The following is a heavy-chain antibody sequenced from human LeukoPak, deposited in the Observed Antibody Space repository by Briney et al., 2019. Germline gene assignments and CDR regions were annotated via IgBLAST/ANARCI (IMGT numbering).Heavy chain of an antibody. D-gene: IGHD3-10*01. CDR3: ARSHMVRGIDY. V-gene: IGHV4-59*08. CDR2: IYYSGST. CDR1: GDSISSYY. J-gene: IGHJ4*02. Sequence: SETLSLTCTVSGDSISSYYWTWIRQPPGKGLEWIGYIYYSGSTNYNPSLKSRVSISVDTSKNQFSLKLSSVTAADTSVYDCARSHMVRGIDYWGQGTLVTVSS.